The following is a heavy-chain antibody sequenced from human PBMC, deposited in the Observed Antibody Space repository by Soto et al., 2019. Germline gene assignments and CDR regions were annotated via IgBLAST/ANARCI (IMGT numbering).Heavy chain of an antibody. CDR2: IYYSGTT. V-gene: IGHV4-30-4*01. D-gene: IGHD2-2*01. CDR1: RGSINSGDYY. CDR3: GRAGRRDGNSSPGRFDT. Sequence: QVQLQESGPGLMKSSQTLSLTCTVSRGSINSGDYYWSSIRQSPGKGLEWIGYIYYSGTTYYSPSLKSRTSISVDTSKNNFSLKLTSVTPADTAVYFCGRAGRRDGNSSPGRFDTWGQGILVTVSS. J-gene: IGHJ5*02.